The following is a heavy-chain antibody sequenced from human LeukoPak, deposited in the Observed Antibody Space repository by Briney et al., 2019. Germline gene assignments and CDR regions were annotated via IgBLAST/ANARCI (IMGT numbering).Heavy chain of an antibody. Sequence: PGGSLRLSCAASGFTFSSYAMSWVRQAPGKGLEWVATIKKDGSEKYYVDSVKGRFTISRDNAKNSLYLQMNSLRAEDTAVYHCASVQPLRFPMAFDYWGQGTLVTVSS. CDR3: ASVQPLRFPMAFDY. CDR1: GFTFSSYA. D-gene: IGHD3-10*01. V-gene: IGHV3-7*01. J-gene: IGHJ4*02. CDR2: IKKDGSEK.